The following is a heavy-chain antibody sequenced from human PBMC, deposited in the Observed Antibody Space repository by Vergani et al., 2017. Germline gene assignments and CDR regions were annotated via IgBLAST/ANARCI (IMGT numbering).Heavy chain of an antibody. J-gene: IGHJ6*03. CDR2: IDHTGRP. CDR3: ARVNTETNGHYYYYYNMDV. D-gene: IGHD4-11*01. CDR1: GGSFTSYH. V-gene: IGHV4-34*01. Sequence: QVQLQQWGGGLLKPSETLSLTCVVNGGSFTSYHWTWIRQSPGEGLEWVGDIDHTGRPDYNPSLKSRLTMSVDKSRNQFSLTVNSVTATDTAIYFCARVNTETNGHYYYYYNMDVWGQGTAVTVS.